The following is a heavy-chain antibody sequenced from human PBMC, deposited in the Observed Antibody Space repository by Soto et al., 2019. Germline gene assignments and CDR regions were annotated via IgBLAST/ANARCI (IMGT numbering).Heavy chain of an antibody. D-gene: IGHD5-12*01. J-gene: IGHJ4*02. CDR3: VRYCSSTLCNGVATRTFDY. CDR1: RFTFSTYE. CDR2: ISSSGSTA. V-gene: IGHV3-48*03. Sequence: GGSLRLSCAASRFTFSTYEMHWVRQAPGKGLEWVSCISSSGSTAYYADSVKGRFTISRDNSRNSLYLQMNSLRDEDTALYYCVRYCSSTLCNGVATRTFDYWGQGTLVTVSS.